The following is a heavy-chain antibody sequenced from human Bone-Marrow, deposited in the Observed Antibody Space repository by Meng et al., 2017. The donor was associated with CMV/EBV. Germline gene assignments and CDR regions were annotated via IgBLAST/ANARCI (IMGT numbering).Heavy chain of an antibody. Sequence: WIRQPAGKGLEWIGRMSTTGSTDYNASLKSRVTISIGRSKNQLSLKMTSVTAADTAVYYCARGRNYDFWSGYNFAGARDHYDWFEPWGQGTLVTVSS. CDR2: MSTTGST. D-gene: IGHD3-3*01. J-gene: IGHJ5*02. V-gene: IGHV4-61*02. CDR3: ARGRNYDFWSGYNFAGARDHYDWFEP.